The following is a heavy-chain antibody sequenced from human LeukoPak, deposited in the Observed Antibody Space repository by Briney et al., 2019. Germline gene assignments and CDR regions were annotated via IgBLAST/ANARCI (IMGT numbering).Heavy chain of an antibody. D-gene: IGHD6-25*01. CDR3: ARAPRGSYYYYMDV. J-gene: IGHJ6*03. CDR2: IYYSGST. Sequence: SETLSLTCTVSGGSISSSSYYWGWIRQPPGKGLEWIGSIYYSGSTYYNPSLKSRVTISVDTSKNQFSLKLSSVTAADTAVYYCARAPRGSYYYYMDVWGKGTTVTISS. CDR1: GGSISSSSYY. V-gene: IGHV4-39*07.